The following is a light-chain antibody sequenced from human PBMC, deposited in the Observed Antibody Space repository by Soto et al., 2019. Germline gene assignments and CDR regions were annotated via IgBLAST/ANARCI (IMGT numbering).Light chain of an antibody. CDR3: QPTSSFPLT. J-gene: IGKJ4*01. CDR1: QGITSW. V-gene: IGKV1-12*01. CDR2: AAS. Sequence: DIQMTQSPSSVSASVGDRVTITCRASQGITSWLAWYQQKPGRAPKLLIYAASSLQSGVPSKFSGSGSGRDFALTISSLQPDYFATYFCQPTSSFPLTFGGGTKVEIK.